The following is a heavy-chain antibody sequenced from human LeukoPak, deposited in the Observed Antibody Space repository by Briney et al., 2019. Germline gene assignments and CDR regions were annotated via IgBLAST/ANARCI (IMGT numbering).Heavy chain of an antibody. J-gene: IGHJ4*02. CDR2: IYYSGST. CDR1: DDSISGYY. D-gene: IGHD5-18*01. CDR3: AREKFPGYNYGTFDY. V-gene: IGHV4-59*01. Sequence: SQTLSLTCTVSDDSISGYYWSWIRQPPGKGLEWIGFIYYSGSTNYNPSFKSRVTLSVDTSKNQFSLKLSSVTAADTAVYYCAREKFPGYNYGTFDYWGQGTLVTVSS.